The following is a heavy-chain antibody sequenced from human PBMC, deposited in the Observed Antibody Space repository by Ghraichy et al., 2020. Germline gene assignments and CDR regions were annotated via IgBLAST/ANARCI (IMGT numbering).Heavy chain of an antibody. CDR1: GFTFSSYG. CDR3: AKDRGSYSYYYYGMDV. CDR2: ISYDGSNK. Sequence: GGSLRLSCAASGFTFSSYGMHWVRQAPGKGLEWVAVISYDGSNKYYADSVKGRFTISRDNSKNTLYLQMNSLRAEDTAVYYCAKDRGSYSYYYYGMDVWGHGTTFTVSS. J-gene: IGHJ6*02. V-gene: IGHV3-30*18. D-gene: IGHD1-26*01.